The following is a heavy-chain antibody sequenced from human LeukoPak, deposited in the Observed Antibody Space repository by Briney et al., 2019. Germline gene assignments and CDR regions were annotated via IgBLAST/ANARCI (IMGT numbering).Heavy chain of an antibody. V-gene: IGHV3-7*01. D-gene: IGHD3-9*01. Sequence: GGSLRLSCATSGFTFSSYWMSWVRQAPGKGLEWVANIKQDGSEKYYVDSVKGRFTISRDNAKNSLYLQMNSLRAEDTAVYYCARVPSYDILTGYYYYFDYWGQGTLVTVSS. CDR1: GFTFSSYW. J-gene: IGHJ4*02. CDR3: ARVPSYDILTGYYYYFDY. CDR2: IKQDGSEK.